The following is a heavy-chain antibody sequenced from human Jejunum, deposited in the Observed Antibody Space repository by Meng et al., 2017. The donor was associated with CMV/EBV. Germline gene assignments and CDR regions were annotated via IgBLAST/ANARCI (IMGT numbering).Heavy chain of an antibody. CDR2: FSSVSSYT. Sequence: LLVGLWRAYVRPEGTLRPSSATICLTFAAYSSNWNRRAPWKVLEWVSSFSSVSSYTNYANSVKGRFTISSNNAKKSLYLQMNSLRAEDTAVYYCARDRCCTNGVCYTHFDSWGQGTLVTVSS. CDR1: CLTFAAYS. V-gene: IGHV3-11*06. D-gene: IGHD2-8*01. CDR3: ARDRCCTNGVCYTHFDS. J-gene: IGHJ4*02.